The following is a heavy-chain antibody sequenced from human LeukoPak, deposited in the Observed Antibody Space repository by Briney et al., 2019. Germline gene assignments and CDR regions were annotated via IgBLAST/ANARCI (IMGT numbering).Heavy chain of an antibody. CDR1: GFTFSSYT. CDR3: ARDRPIATRPVADY. D-gene: IGHD6-6*01. CDR2: ISSSSSTI. Sequence: GGSLRLSCAASGFTFSSYTMNWVRQAPGKGLEWVSYISSSSSTIYYADSVKGRFTISRDNAKNSLYLQMNSLRAEDTAVYYCARDRPIATRPVADYWGQGTLVTVSS. J-gene: IGHJ4*02. V-gene: IGHV3-48*01.